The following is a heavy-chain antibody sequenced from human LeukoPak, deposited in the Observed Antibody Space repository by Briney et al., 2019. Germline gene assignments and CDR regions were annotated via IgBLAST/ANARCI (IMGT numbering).Heavy chain of an antibody. Sequence: SQTLSLTCAVSGGSISSGGYSWSWIRQPPGKGLEWIGYIYHSGSTYYNPSLKSRVTISVDRSKNQFSLKLSSVTAADTAVYYCARQPHHYDILPGYSPLSYFDYWGQGTLVTVSS. CDR3: ARQPHHYDILPGYSPLSYFDY. D-gene: IGHD3-9*01. V-gene: IGHV4-30-2*01. CDR2: IYHSGST. CDR1: GGSISSGGYS. J-gene: IGHJ4*02.